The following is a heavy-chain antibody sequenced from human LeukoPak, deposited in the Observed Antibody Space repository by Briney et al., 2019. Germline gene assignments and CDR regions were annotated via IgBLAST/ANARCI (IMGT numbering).Heavy chain of an antibody. D-gene: IGHD3-22*01. V-gene: IGHV3-30-3*01. Sequence: GGSLRLSCAASGFTFSSYAMHWVRQAPGKGLEWVAVISYDGSNKYYADSVKGRFTISRDNSKNTLYLQMNSLRAEDTAVYYCARSREDYYDGWGQGTLVTVSS. CDR2: ISYDGSNK. CDR1: GFTFSSYA. J-gene: IGHJ4*02. CDR3: ARSREDYYDG.